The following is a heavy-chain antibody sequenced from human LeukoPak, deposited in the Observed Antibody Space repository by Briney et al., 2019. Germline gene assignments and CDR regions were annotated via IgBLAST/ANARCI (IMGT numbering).Heavy chain of an antibody. J-gene: IGHJ3*02. V-gene: IGHV4-61*02. CDR3: AREAWELLGAFDI. Sequence: PSETLSLTCTVSGGSISSGSYYWSWIRQPAGKGLEWIGRIYTSGSTNYNPSLKSRVTISVDTSKNQFSLKLSSVTAADTAVYYCAREAWELLGAFDIWGQGTMVTVSS. CDR2: IYTSGST. D-gene: IGHD1-26*01. CDR1: GGSISSGSYY.